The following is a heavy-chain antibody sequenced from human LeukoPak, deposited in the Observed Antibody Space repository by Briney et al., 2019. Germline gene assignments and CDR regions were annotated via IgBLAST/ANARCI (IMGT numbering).Heavy chain of an antibody. D-gene: IGHD3-22*01. Sequence: PSETLSLTCSVSGVSISNHYWSWIRHPPGKGLEWIGYIYYSGTPNYNPSLKGRVTLLVDLSENQFSLKLTSVTAADTAVYYCARGREYDTSPSDPYHYYYHMDVWGKGTTVTVSS. V-gene: IGHV4-59*11. CDR3: ARGREYDTSPSDPYHYYYHMDV. J-gene: IGHJ6*03. CDR2: IYYSGTP. CDR1: GVSISNHY.